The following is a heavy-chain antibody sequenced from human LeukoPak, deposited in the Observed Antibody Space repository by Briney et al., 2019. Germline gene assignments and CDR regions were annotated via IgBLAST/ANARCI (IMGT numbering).Heavy chain of an antibody. J-gene: IGHJ4*02. D-gene: IGHD1-26*01. CDR2: INPNSGDT. Sequence: ASVKVSCTASVYTFTGYYMHWVRQAPGQGLEWMGWINPNSGDTNYAQKFQGRVTMTRDTSISTAYMELSRLTSDDTAIYYCARDRRGSYFPDFWGQGTLVTVSS. CDR1: VYTFTGYY. CDR3: ARDRRGSYFPDF. V-gene: IGHV1-2*02.